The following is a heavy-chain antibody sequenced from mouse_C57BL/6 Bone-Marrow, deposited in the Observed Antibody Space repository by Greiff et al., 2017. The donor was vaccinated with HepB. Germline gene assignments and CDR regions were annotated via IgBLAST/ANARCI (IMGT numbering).Heavy chain of an antibody. CDR3: ARRVIYYDYDGYAMDY. CDR1: GYTFTSYG. V-gene: IGHV1-81*01. J-gene: IGHJ4*01. Sequence: QVQLQQSGAELARPGASVKLSCKASGYTFTSYGISWVKQRTGQGLEWIGEIYPRSGNTYYNEKFKGKATLTADKSSSTAYMELRSLTSEDSAVYFCARRVIYYDYDGYAMDYWGQGTSGTVAS. D-gene: IGHD2-4*01. CDR2: IYPRSGNT.